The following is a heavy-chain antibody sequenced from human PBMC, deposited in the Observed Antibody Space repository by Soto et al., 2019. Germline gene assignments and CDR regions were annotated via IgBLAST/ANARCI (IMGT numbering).Heavy chain of an antibody. CDR2: ISSSSSYI. D-gene: IGHD6-6*01. V-gene: IGHV3-21*01. CDR3: ARGRVIAGPPEIGP. CDR1: GFTFSSYA. Sequence: GGALRLSCAASGFTFSSYAMHWVRQAPGKGLEWVSSISSSSSYIYYADSVKGRFTISRDNAKNSLYLQMNSLRADDTAVYYCARGRVIAGPPEIGPWCQRTLVTGSS. J-gene: IGHJ5*02.